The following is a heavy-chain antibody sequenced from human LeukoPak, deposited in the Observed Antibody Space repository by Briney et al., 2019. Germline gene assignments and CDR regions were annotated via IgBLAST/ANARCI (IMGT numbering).Heavy chain of an antibody. V-gene: IGHV3-48*03. CDR1: GFSFSSYE. Sequence: PGGSLRISCAASGFSFSSYEMNWVRKAPGKGLEWLSYITGSGGTRSYADPVKGRFTISRDNAKNSVFLQMNSLRAEDTAVYYCARGSVLIDHWGQGTLVTVSS. CDR2: ITGSGGTR. J-gene: IGHJ4*02. D-gene: IGHD6-6*01. CDR3: ARGSVLIDH.